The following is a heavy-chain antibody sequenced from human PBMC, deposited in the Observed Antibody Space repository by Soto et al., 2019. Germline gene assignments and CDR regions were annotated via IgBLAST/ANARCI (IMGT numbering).Heavy chain of an antibody. CDR1: GGTFSSYA. J-gene: IGHJ5*02. CDR2: IIPIVGTA. CDR3: ASWGGGWYRGWFDP. V-gene: IGHV1-69*01. Sequence: QVQLVQSGAEVKKPGSSVKVSCKASGGTFSSYAISWVRQAPGQGLEWMGGIIPIVGTANYAQKFQGRVMITADEATSTAYMELSSLRSEDTAVYDCASWGGGWYRGWFDPWGQGPLVTVSS. D-gene: IGHD6-19*01.